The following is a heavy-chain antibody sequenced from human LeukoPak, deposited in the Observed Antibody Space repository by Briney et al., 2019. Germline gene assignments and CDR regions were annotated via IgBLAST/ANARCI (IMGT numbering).Heavy chain of an antibody. CDR2: INHSGST. J-gene: IGHJ5*02. CDR3: ARCITMVRGITSWFDP. CDR1: XGSXSXYY. V-gene: IGHV4-34*01. Sequence: XAVXXGSXSXYYWSWIRQPPGKGLEWIGEINHSGSTNYNPPLTSRVTISVDTSKNQFSLKLSSVTAADTAVYYCARCITMVRGITSWFDPWGQGTLVTVSS. D-gene: IGHD3-10*01.